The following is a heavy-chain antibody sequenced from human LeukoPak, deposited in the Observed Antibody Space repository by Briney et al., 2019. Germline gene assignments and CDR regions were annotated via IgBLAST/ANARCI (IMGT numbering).Heavy chain of an antibody. V-gene: IGHV3-30-3*01. CDR2: ISYDGSNK. CDR1: GFTFSSYA. D-gene: IGHD3-22*01. J-gene: IGHJ3*02. Sequence: GRSLRLSCAASGFTFSSYATHWVRQAPGKGLEWVAVISYDGSNKYYAASVKGRFTISRYNSKNTLYLQMNSLRAEDTAVYSCARALPNSHYYDSSGYYFNDAFDIWGQGTMVTVSS. CDR3: ARALPNSHYYDSSGYYFNDAFDI.